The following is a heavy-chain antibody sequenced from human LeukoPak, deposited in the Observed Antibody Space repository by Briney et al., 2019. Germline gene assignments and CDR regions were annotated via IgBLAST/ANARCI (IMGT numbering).Heavy chain of an antibody. D-gene: IGHD6-6*01. CDR1: GYTFTGYY. V-gene: IGHV1-2*02. CDR3: ARGPSIAARPYYYYYGMDV. J-gene: IGHJ6*02. Sequence: ASVKVSCKASGYTFTGYYMHWVRQAPGQGLEWMEWINPNSGGTNYAQKFQGRVTMTRDTSISTAYMELSRLRSDDTAVYYCARGPSIAARPYYYYYGMDVWGQGTTVTVSS. CDR2: INPNSGGT.